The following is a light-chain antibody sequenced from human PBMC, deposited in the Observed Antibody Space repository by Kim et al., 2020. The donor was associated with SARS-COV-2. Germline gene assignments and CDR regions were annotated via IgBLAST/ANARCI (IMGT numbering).Light chain of an antibody. CDR3: CSYAGSSTLV. CDR2: EVS. Sequence: GQSITIACTGTSRDVGSYNLVSWYQQNPGKAPKRMIYEVSKRPSGVSNRFSGSKSGNTASLTISGLQAEDEADYYCCSYAGSSTLVFGGGTKLTVL. J-gene: IGLJ3*02. V-gene: IGLV2-23*02. CDR1: SRDVGSYNL.